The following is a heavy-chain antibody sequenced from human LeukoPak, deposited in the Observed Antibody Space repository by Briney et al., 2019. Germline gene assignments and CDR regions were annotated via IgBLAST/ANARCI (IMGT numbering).Heavy chain of an antibody. V-gene: IGHV1-69*05. D-gene: IGHD5-12*01. J-gene: IGHJ4*02. CDR3: ARGGSGYDFYFDY. Sequence: GASVKVSCKXSGGTFSSYAISWVRQAPGQGLEGMGGIIPIFGTANYPQKFQGRVTITTDESTSTAYMERSSLRSEDTAVYYSARGGSGYDFYFDYWGQGTLVTVSS. CDR1: GGTFSSYA. CDR2: IIPIFGTA.